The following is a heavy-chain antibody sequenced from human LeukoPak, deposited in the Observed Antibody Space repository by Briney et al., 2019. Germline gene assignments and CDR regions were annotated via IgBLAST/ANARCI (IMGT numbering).Heavy chain of an antibody. J-gene: IGHJ4*02. D-gene: IGHD5-24*01. V-gene: IGHV4-31*03. CDR2: IYYSGST. CDR1: GGSISSGGYY. Sequence: SQTLSLTCTVSGGSISSGGYYWSWIRQHPGKGLEWIGYIYYSGSTYYNPSLKGRVTISVDTSKNQFSLKLSSVTAADTAVYYCARGAVEMATIGILDYWGQGTLVTVSS. CDR3: ARGAVEMATIGILDY.